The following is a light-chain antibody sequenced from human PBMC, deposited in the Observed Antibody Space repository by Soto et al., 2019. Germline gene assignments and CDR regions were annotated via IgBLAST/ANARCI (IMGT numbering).Light chain of an antibody. J-gene: IGLJ1*01. Sequence: QSALTQPRSVSGSPGQSVTISCTGTSSDVGGYNYVSWYQQHPGKAPKLMIYDVSKRPSGVPDRFSGSKSGNPASLTISGLQAEDEADYYYCSYAGSYYVFGTGPKLTVL. CDR2: DVS. CDR3: CSYAGSYYV. CDR1: SSDVGGYNY. V-gene: IGLV2-11*01.